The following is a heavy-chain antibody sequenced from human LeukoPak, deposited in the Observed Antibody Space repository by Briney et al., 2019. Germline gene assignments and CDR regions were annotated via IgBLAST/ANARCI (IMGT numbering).Heavy chain of an antibody. Sequence: GGSLRLSCAASGFTFSSYGMHWVRQAPGKGLEWVGGFDPADGNGKTIYAPKFQGRVTMTEDTSTDTAFMDLSRLRSDDTAVYYCARAGSSGGLGKESDYWGQGTLVTVSS. CDR3: ARAGSSGGLGKESDY. V-gene: IGHV1-24*01. J-gene: IGHJ4*02. CDR1: GFTFSSYG. CDR2: FDPADGNGKT. D-gene: IGHD6-19*01.